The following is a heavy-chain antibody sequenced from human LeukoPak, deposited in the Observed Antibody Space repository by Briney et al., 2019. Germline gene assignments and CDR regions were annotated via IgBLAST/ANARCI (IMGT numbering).Heavy chain of an antibody. Sequence: GGSLRLSCAASGFTFSSYGMSWVRQAPGKRLEWVSAISGSGGSTYYADSMKGRFTISRDNSKNTLYLQMHSLRAEDTAVYYCAKDYGDYGFGDYWGQGTLVTVSS. CDR1: GFTFSSYG. J-gene: IGHJ4*02. V-gene: IGHV3-23*01. CDR3: AKDYGDYGFGDY. D-gene: IGHD4-17*01. CDR2: ISGSGGST.